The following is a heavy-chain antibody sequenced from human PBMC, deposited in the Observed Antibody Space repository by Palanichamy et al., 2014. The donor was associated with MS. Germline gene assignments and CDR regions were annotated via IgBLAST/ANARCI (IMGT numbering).Heavy chain of an antibody. D-gene: IGHD6-13*01. J-gene: IGHJ6*02. CDR3: ARGRGAADYYYYYGMDV. V-gene: IGHV1-8*01. CDR2: MNPNNGNT. CDR1: GYTFTSYD. Sequence: QVQLVQSGAEVKKPGASVKVSCKASGYTFTSYDINWVRQATGQGLEWMGWMNPNNGNTGYAQKFQGRVTMTRNTSISTAYMELSSLRSEDTAVYYCARGRGAADYYYYYGMDVWGQGTTVTVSS.